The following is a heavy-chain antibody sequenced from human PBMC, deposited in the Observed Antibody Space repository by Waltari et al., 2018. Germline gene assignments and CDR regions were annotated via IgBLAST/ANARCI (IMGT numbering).Heavy chain of an antibody. Sequence: EVQLVESGGGLVQPGGSLRLPCAASGFHFSSFWMHWVRQVPGEGLVWVARIKNDGSDSGYADSVKGRFTISRDNAKNTLYLEMNSLRVEDTAVYYCAKDLHWGQSDYWGQGTLVTVSS. CDR3: AKDLHWGQSDY. D-gene: IGHD3-16*01. CDR2: IKNDGSDS. CDR1: GFHFSSFW. J-gene: IGHJ4*02. V-gene: IGHV3-74*01.